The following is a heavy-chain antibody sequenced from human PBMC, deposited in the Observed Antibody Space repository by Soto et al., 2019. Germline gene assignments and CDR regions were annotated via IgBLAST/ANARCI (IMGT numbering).Heavy chain of an antibody. Sequence: PGGSLRLSCAASGFTVSSKYMTWVRQAPGKGLEWVSLIQSGGTTYYADSVKGRFTISRDTSKNTLYLQMGSLRAEDMAVYYCARDGCSGGSCYHYYYYYYMDVWGKGTTVTVSS. CDR2: IQSGGTT. CDR1: GFTVSSKY. J-gene: IGHJ6*03. CDR3: ARDGCSGGSCYHYYYYYYMDV. D-gene: IGHD2-15*01. V-gene: IGHV3-66*01.